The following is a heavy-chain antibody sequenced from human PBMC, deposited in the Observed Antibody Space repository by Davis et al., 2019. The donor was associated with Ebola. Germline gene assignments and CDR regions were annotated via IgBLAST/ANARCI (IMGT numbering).Heavy chain of an antibody. V-gene: IGHV3-66*01. J-gene: IGHJ5*02. CDR2: IYNNGYT. Sequence: GESLNISCAAAGFTVSSSYMSWVRRAPGKVVEWVSVIYNNGYTYYADPVRGRFTISRDNSKNTLYLQMNSLRAEDTAVYYCARERGRSYEGFDPWGQGTLVTVSS. CDR3: ARERGRSYEGFDP. CDR1: GFTVSSSY. D-gene: IGHD5-18*01.